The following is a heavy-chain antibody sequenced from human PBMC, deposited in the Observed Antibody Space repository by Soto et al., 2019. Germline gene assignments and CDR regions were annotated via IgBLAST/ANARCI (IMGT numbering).Heavy chain of an antibody. V-gene: IGHV5-51*01. CDR1: GYTLPTSW. J-gene: IGHJ6*02. CDR2: IYPGYSYT. Sequence: PGGLLKFSCTVSGYTLPTSWMAWVRQIPGKGRKPMGIIYPGYSYTRYSPSLQGQVTISADKSISTAYLQWSSLKASDTAMYYCAGGGVRGVVTRTRDYYGMDVWGQGTTVTVSS. CDR3: AGGGVRGVVTRTRDYYGMDV. D-gene: IGHD3-10*01.